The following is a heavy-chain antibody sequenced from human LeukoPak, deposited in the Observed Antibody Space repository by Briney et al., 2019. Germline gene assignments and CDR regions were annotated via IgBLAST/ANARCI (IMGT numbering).Heavy chain of an antibody. CDR1: GFTFSNYW. CDR3: ARGRSGNYYDY. Sequence: GGSLRLSCAASGFTFSNYWMYWARQGPGKGLVWVSRISSDGRSTNYADSVKSRFTISRDNAKNTLFLQVNSLRADDTAVYYCARGRSGNYYDYWGQGTLVTVSS. D-gene: IGHD1-26*01. J-gene: IGHJ4*02. CDR2: ISSDGRST. V-gene: IGHV3-74*01.